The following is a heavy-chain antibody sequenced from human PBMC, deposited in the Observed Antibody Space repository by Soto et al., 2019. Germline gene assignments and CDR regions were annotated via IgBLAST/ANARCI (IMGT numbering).Heavy chain of an antibody. CDR2: IYYSGST. J-gene: IGHJ6*03. V-gene: IGHV4-61*01. CDR3: AREGRASYYYYMDV. Sequence: SETLSLTCTVSGGSVSSGSYYWSWIRQPPGKGLEWIGYIYYSGSTNYNPSLKSRVTISVDTSKNQFSLKLSSVTAADTAVYYCAREGRASYYYYMDVWGKGTTVTVSS. D-gene: IGHD1-26*01. CDR1: GGSVSSGSYY.